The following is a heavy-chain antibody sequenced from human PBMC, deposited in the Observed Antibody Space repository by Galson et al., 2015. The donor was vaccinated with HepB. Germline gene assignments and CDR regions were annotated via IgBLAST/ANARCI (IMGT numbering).Heavy chain of an antibody. V-gene: IGHV1-8*01. CDR1: RSVFSRYE. Sequence: SVKVSCKASRSVFSRYEFHWVRQAPGQGLEWMGWMNPKSTNTGYARKFQGRVTMTGDTSMDTAYMELSSLTSEDTAVYYCARAVRNQLLSEYWGQGTLVTVSS. J-gene: IGHJ4*02. CDR2: MNPKSTNT. CDR3: ARAVRNQLLSEY. D-gene: IGHD1-26*01.